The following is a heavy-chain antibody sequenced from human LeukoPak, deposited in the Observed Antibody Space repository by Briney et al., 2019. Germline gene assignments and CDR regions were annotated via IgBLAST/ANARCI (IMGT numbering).Heavy chain of an antibody. Sequence: PSETLSLTCTVSGGSISSYYWSWIRQPPGKGLERIGYIYYSGNTNYNPSLKSRVTISIDTSKNQFSLKLSSVTAADTAVYYCARVGDGLFDYWGQGTLVTVSS. D-gene: IGHD1-26*01. CDR2: IYYSGNT. CDR3: ARVGDGLFDY. J-gene: IGHJ4*02. CDR1: GGSISSYY. V-gene: IGHV4-59*08.